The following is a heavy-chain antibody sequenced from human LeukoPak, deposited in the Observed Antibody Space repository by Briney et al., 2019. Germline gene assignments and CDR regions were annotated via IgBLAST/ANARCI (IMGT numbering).Heavy chain of an antibody. Sequence: GGSLRLSCAASGFTFSSYSMNWVRQAPGKGLEWVSYISSSSSTIYYADSVKGRFTISRDNAKNSLYLQMNSLRAEDTAVYYCAKDVGGSSGPPFDYWGQGTLVTVSS. CDR1: GFTFSSYS. CDR2: ISSSSSTI. D-gene: IGHD1-26*01. CDR3: AKDVGGSSGPPFDY. J-gene: IGHJ4*02. V-gene: IGHV3-48*04.